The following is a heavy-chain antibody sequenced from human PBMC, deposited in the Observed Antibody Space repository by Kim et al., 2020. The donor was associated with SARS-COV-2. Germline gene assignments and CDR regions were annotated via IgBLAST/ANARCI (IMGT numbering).Heavy chain of an antibody. J-gene: IGHJ4*02. Sequence: STNDNPSLKSRVTISVDTSKNQFSLKLSSVTAADTAVYYCARSSYGGYVGWGQGTLVTVSS. D-gene: IGHD5-12*01. CDR3: ARSSYGGYVG. V-gene: IGHV4-34*01. CDR2: ST.